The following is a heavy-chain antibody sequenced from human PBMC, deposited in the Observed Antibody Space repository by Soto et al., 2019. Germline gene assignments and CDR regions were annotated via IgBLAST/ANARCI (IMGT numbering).Heavy chain of an antibody. D-gene: IGHD1-20*01. Sequence: VGSLILSFAASGFTFSSYAMSWVRQAPGKGLEWVSAISGSGGITYYADSVKGRFTISRDNSKNTLYLQMNSPRAEDTAVYYCAKDLTGTELDYWGQGTLVTVSS. CDR1: GFTFSSYA. J-gene: IGHJ4*02. CDR2: ISGSGGIT. V-gene: IGHV3-23*01. CDR3: AKDLTGTELDY.